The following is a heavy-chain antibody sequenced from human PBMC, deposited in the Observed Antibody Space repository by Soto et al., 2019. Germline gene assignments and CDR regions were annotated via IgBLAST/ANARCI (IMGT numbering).Heavy chain of an antibody. CDR3: ANAYFDILTGAQVY. CDR2: ISGSGSST. CDR1: GFTFSNHA. Sequence: SGGSLRLSCAASGFTFSNHAMSWVRQAPGKGLEWVSAISGSGSSTYYADSVKGRFTISRDNSKNTLYLRMNSLRAEDTAVYYCANAYFDILTGAQVYWGQGTLVTVSS. D-gene: IGHD3-9*01. V-gene: IGHV3-23*01. J-gene: IGHJ4*02.